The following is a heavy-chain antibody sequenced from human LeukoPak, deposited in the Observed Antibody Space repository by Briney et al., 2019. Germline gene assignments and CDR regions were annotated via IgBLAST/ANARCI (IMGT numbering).Heavy chain of an antibody. CDR1: GFTFSSSW. CDR2: IKEDGSEK. CDR3: ARSSRAIDS. V-gene: IGHV3-7*01. Sequence: PGGSLRLSCAASGFTFSSSWMSWGRQAPGKGVEWGADIKEDGSEKYYVDSVKGGFTISRDNAKNSLYLQMNSLRADDTAVYYCARSSRAIDSWGQGTLVTVSS. D-gene: IGHD2-2*01. J-gene: IGHJ4*02.